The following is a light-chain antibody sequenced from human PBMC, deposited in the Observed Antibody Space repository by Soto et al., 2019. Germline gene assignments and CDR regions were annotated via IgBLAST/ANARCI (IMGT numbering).Light chain of an antibody. J-gene: IGKJ1*01. V-gene: IGKV1D-16*01. Sequence: DIQMTQSPSTLSASVGDRVTITCRASYGISSRLAWYQQKPGKAPKLLIYAASSLQSGVPSRFSGSGSGTEFTLTISSLQPGDFATYYCQHYNSYSEAFGQGTKVDI. CDR2: AAS. CDR1: YGISSR. CDR3: QHYNSYSEA.